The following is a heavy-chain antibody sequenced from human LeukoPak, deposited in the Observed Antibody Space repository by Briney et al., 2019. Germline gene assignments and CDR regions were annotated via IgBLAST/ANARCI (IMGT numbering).Heavy chain of an antibody. CDR3: AREDWNYSSFDI. Sequence: SVKVSCKASGGTFSSYAISWVRQAPGQGLEWMGGIVPIFGTANYAQKFQGRVTITADESTSTAYMELSSLRSEDTAVYYCAREDWNYSSFDIWGQGTMVAVSS. D-gene: IGHD1-7*01. J-gene: IGHJ3*02. CDR1: GGTFSSYA. CDR2: IVPIFGTA. V-gene: IGHV1-69*01.